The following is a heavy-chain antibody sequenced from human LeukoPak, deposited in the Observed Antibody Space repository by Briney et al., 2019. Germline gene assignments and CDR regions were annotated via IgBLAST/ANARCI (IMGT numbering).Heavy chain of an antibody. J-gene: IGHJ6*02. CDR3: ARDTDLESVVAATLFDP. CDR2: INPSGGST. Sequence: GASVKVSCKASGYTFTSYYMHWVRQAPGQGLEWMGIINPSGGSTSYAQKFQGRVTMTRDTSTSTVYMELSSLRSEDTAVYYCARDTDLESVVAATLFDPWGQGTTVTVSS. V-gene: IGHV1-46*01. CDR1: GYTFTSYY. D-gene: IGHD2-15*01.